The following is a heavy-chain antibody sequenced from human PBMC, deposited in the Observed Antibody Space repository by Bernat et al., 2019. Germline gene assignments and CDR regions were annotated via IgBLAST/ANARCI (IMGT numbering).Heavy chain of an antibody. J-gene: IGHJ4*02. CDR1: GFTFSGYA. D-gene: IGHD3-16*02. Sequence: EVQLLEFGGGLVHPGGSLRLSCAASGFTFSGYAMSWVRQAPGKGLEWVSAISGSGGSTYYADSVRGRSTISRDNSRNTLYLQMNSLRVEDTAVYYCAKDLVYDYVWGSFRATFDYWGQGTLVTVSS. V-gene: IGHV3-23*01. CDR2: ISGSGGST. CDR3: AKDLVYDYVWGSFRATFDY.